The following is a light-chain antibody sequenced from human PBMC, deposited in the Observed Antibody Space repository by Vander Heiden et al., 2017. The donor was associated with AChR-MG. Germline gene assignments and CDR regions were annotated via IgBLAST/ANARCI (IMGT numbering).Light chain of an antibody. J-gene: IGKJ1*01. CDR1: QSISSY. V-gene: IGKV1-39*01. CDR2: AAS. CDR3: QQSDSTPGT. Sequence: DLQMTQSPSSLSPSVGDRVTITCRASQSISSYLNWYQQKPGKAPKLLIYAASSLQSGVPARFSGSGSGTDFTLTISSLQPEDFATYYCQQSDSTPGTFGQGTKVEIK.